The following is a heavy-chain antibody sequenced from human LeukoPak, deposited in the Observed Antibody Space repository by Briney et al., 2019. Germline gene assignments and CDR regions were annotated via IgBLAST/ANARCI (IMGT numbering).Heavy chain of an antibody. D-gene: IGHD3-10*01. CDR1: GDSISSSNYY. CDR3: ARDRGITTARGVPSWFDP. J-gene: IGHJ5*02. CDR2: IYTTGSP. Sequence: SETLSLTCTVSGDSISSSNYYWTWIRQPAGKGLEWMGRIYTTGSPSYSPSLKSRVTISVDTSTNQFSLKLTSVSAADTAVYYCARDRGITTARGVPSWFDPWGQGTLVTVSS. V-gene: IGHV4-61*02.